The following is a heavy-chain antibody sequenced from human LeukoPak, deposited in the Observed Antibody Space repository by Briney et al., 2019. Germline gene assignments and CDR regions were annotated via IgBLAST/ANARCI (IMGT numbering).Heavy chain of an antibody. J-gene: IGHJ2*01. Sequence: GGSLRLSCAASGFTFSSHAMHWVRQAPGKGLEWVSGISGSGGHTYNADSVEGRFTISRDNSKNTVSLQLSSLRVEDTAVYFCAKDREDSAMISGVFDLWGRGTLVTVSS. CDR3: AKDREDSAMISGVFDL. V-gene: IGHV3-23*01. D-gene: IGHD5-18*01. CDR2: ISGSGGHT. CDR1: GFTFSSHA.